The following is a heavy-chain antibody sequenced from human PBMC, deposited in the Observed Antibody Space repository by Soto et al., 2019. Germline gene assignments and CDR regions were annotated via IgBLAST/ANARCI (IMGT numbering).Heavy chain of an antibody. CDR1: GYTFTNYG. J-gene: IGHJ4*02. V-gene: IGHV1-18*01. CDR3: ASGQCAGGNCYATDY. Sequence: QVQLVQSGAEVKKPGASVKVSCKASGYTFTNYGITWVRQAPGQGLEWMGWINAYNGDANPAPKLQGRVTMTTDTSTRTAYWELRSLRSDDSAMYYCASGQCAGGNCYATDYWGQGTLVTVSS. D-gene: IGHD2-15*01. CDR2: INAYNGDA.